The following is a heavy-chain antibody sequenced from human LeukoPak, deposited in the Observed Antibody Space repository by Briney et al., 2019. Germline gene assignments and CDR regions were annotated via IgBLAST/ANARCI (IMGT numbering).Heavy chain of an antibody. CDR2: ISSSGSTI. J-gene: IGHJ4*02. V-gene: IGHV3-11*01. CDR1: GFTFSDYY. Sequence: GGSLRLSCIASGFTFSDYYMSWIRQAPGKGLEWVSYISSSGSTINHADSVKGRFTIFRDNANNSLYLQMNSPRAEDTAVYYCARGQLWKDYWGQGTLVTVSS. D-gene: IGHD5-18*01. CDR3: ARGQLWKDY.